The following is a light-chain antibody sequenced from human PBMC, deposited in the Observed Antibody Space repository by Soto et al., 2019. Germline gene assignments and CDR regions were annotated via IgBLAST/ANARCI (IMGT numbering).Light chain of an antibody. J-gene: IGLJ3*02. V-gene: IGLV2-8*01. CDR1: SSDVGGYNY. CDR2: EGT. Sequence: QSALTQPPSASGSPGQSVTLSCTGTSSDVGGYNYVSWYQQYPGRAPKLMIYEGTKRPSGFPDRFSGSKSGNTTSLTVSGLQAEDEADYYCSSYAASNNVSFVFGGGTKLTVL. CDR3: SSYAASNNVSFV.